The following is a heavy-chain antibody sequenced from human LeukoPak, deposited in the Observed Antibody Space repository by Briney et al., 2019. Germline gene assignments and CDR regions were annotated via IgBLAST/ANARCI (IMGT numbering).Heavy chain of an antibody. CDR3: ARMVYDTSGYYPSFDY. V-gene: IGHV4-4*02. Sequence: SGTLSLTCAVSGGYISSFYWWSWVRQPPGKGLEWIGEIYHSGTTNSNPSLKSRVAISVDESNNQFSLRLSSVTAADTAVYYCARMVYDTSGYYPSFDYWGQGTLVTVSS. J-gene: IGHJ4*02. CDR2: IYHSGTT. CDR1: GGYISSFYW. D-gene: IGHD3-22*01.